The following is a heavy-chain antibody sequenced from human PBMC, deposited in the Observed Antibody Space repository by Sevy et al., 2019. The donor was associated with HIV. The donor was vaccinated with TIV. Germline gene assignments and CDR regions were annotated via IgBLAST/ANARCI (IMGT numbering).Heavy chain of an antibody. CDR2: ISGSGGST. D-gene: IGHD3-22*01. CDR1: GFTFSSYA. Sequence: GGSLRLSCAASGFTFSSYAMSWVRQAPGKGLEWVSAISGSGGSTYFADSVKGRFTISRDNSKNTLYLQLNSLRAEDTAVYYCAKGRTYYDTSGRPDYWGQGTLVTVSS. CDR3: AKGRTYYDTSGRPDY. J-gene: IGHJ4*02. V-gene: IGHV3-23*01.